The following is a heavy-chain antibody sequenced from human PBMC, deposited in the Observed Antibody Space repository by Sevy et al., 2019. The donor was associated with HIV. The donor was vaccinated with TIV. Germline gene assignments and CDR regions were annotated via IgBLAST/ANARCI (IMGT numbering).Heavy chain of an antibody. J-gene: IGHJ6*02. Sequence: GESLKISCKGSGYSFSTYWIAWVRQMPGKGLELMGLIFPGDSDTRYSPSFQGQVTISADKSIRTSYLQWNSLKASDTATYYCARRGIQLRGSDYFYYGLDVWGQGTTVTVS. CDR1: GYSFSTYW. V-gene: IGHV5-51*01. CDR2: IFPGDSDT. D-gene: IGHD1-1*01. CDR3: ARRGIQLRGSDYFYYGLDV.